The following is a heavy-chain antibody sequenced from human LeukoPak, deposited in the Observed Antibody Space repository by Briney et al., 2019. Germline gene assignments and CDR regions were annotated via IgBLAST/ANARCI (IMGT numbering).Heavy chain of an antibody. D-gene: IGHD7-27*01. CDR3: GRGHWGLDY. J-gene: IGHJ4*02. V-gene: IGHV3-11*04. CDR1: GLTFTNYW. Sequence: GGSLRLSCAASGLTFTNYWMTWIRQAPGKGLEWVSYISNGGSTIYYADSVKGRFSISRDNAESSLYLQMNSLRVEDTAVYYCGRGHWGLDYWGQGTLVTVSS. CDR2: ISNGGSTI.